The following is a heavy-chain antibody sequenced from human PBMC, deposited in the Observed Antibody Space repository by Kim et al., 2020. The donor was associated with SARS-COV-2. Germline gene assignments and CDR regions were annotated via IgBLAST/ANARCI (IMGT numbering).Heavy chain of an antibody. D-gene: IGHD3-10*01. V-gene: IGHV3-9*01. J-gene: IGHJ2*01. CDR2: ISWNGGTK. CDR3: AKASGDWYFDL. Sequence: GGSLRLSCAASGFTFGDYAMHWVRQAPGKGLEWVSGISWNGGTKNYVDSVKGRFTISRDNAKKYLYLQMDSLRAEDTALYYYAKASGDWYFDLWGRATLVTVSS. CDR1: GFTFGDYA.